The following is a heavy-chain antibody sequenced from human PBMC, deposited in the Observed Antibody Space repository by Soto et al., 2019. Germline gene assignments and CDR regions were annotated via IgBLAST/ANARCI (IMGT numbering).Heavy chain of an antibody. D-gene: IGHD1-1*01. CDR1: GFSFTSYS. Sequence: QGQLVQSGAEVKKPGASVKVSCGTSGFSFTSYSFHWVRQAPAQGLQWMGWINAGRGKTKYSQQFQGRVTFTWDTTSNTVYMELSRLTSEDTSVFYCARWNDNGYFDYWGQGALVTVPA. V-gene: IGHV1-3*01. CDR2: INAGRGKT. CDR3: ARWNDNGYFDY. J-gene: IGHJ4*02.